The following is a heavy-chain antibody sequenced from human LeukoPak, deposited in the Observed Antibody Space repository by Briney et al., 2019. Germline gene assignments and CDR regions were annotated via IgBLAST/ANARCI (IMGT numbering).Heavy chain of an antibody. CDR2: IYTSGST. D-gene: IGHD3-22*01. J-gene: IGHJ4*02. V-gene: IGHV4-4*07. Sequence: PSETLSLTCTVSGGSISSYYWSWIRQPAGKGLEWIGRIYTSGSTNYNPSLKSRVTMSVDTSKNQFSLKLSSVTAADTAVYYCARSCYYDSSGYTDDYWGQGTLVTVSS. CDR3: ARSCYYDSSGYTDDY. CDR1: GGSISSYY.